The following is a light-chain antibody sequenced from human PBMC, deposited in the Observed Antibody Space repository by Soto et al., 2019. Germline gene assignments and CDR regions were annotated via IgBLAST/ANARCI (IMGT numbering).Light chain of an antibody. V-gene: IGKV3-20*01. J-gene: IGKJ1*01. CDR3: QQYGISPT. Sequence: EIVLTQSPGTLSLSPGERATLSCRSSHSVSSNYLAWYQQKPGQAPRLLIYDVSSRATGIPDRFSGSGSGTDFTLTISRLEPVDFAVYYCQQYGISPTFGQGTKVPIK. CDR2: DVS. CDR1: HSVSSNY.